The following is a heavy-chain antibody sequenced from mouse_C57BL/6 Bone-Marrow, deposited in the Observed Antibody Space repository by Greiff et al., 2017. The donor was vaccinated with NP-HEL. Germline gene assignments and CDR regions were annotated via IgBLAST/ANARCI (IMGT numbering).Heavy chain of an antibody. J-gene: IGHJ4*01. Sequence: VQRVESGAELVRPGASVTLSCKASGYTFTDYEMHWVKQTPVHGLEWIGAIDPETGGTAYNQKFKGKAILTADKSSSAAYMELRSLTSEDSAVYYCTNDYDDAMDYWGQGTSVTVSS. V-gene: IGHV1-15*01. CDR1: GYTFTDYE. CDR2: IDPETGGT. CDR3: TNDYDDAMDY. D-gene: IGHD2-4*01.